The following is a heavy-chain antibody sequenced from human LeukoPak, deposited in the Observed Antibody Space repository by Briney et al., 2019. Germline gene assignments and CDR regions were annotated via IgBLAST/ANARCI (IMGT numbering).Heavy chain of an antibody. V-gene: IGHV3-23*01. CDR3: AKERQIVGATTSDY. D-gene: IGHD1-26*01. CDR1: GFTFSSYA. CDR2: ISGSGGST. J-gene: IGHJ4*02. Sequence: GGSLRLSCAASGFTFSSYAMSWVRQAPGKGLEWVSGISGSGGSTYYADSVKGRFTISRDNSKNTLYLQMNSLRAEDTAVYYCAKERQIVGATTSDYWGQGTLVTVSS.